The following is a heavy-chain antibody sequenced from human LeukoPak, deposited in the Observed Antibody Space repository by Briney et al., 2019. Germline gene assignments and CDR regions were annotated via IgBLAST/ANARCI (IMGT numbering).Heavy chain of an antibody. CDR3: ARGGYTYGPATLGALDI. J-gene: IGHJ3*02. D-gene: IGHD5-18*01. CDR1: GFYFSAYL. V-gene: IGHV3-7*02. CDR2: IKQDGSQE. Sequence: GGSLRLSCVASGFYFSAYLMSWVRQAPGKGLEWVANIKQDGSQEFYLDSVKGRFTISRDNAKNTLYLQMNSLRAEDTAVYYCARGGYTYGPATLGALDIWGPGTMVPVSS.